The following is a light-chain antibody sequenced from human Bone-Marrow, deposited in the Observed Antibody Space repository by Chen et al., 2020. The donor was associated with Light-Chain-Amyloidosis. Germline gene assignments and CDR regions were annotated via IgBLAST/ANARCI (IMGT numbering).Light chain of an antibody. Sequence: SSVLTQPSSVSAAPGQTATIARGGNNIGSTSVHWYQPTPGQAPLLVVYDDSDRPSGIPERLSGSNSGNTATLTISRVEAGDEADYYCQVWDRSSDRPVFGGGTKLTVL. CDR1: NIGSTS. CDR3: QVWDRSSDRPV. J-gene: IGLJ3*02. CDR2: DDS. V-gene: IGLV3-21*02.